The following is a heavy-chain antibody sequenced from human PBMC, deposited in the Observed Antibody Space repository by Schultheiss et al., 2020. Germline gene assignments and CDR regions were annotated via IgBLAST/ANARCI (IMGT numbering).Heavy chain of an antibody. J-gene: IGHJ4*02. Sequence: SVKVSCKASGYTFPSYGISWVRQAPGQRLEWMGWINAGNGNTKYSQKFQGRVTMTTDTSTSTAYMELRSLRSDDTAVYYCARSQGVGATLAFDYWGQGTLVTVSS. CDR3: ARSQGVGATLAFDY. CDR2: INAGNGNT. V-gene: IGHV1-18*01. CDR1: GYTFPSYG. D-gene: IGHD1-26*01.